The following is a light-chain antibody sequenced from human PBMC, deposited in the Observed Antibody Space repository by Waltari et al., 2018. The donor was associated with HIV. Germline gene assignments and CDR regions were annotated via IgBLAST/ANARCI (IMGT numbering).Light chain of an antibody. CDR3: QHYATSPTWT. CDR2: GAS. Sequence: EIVLTQAPGTLSLSPGERATLSCRASQSVYSGYIAWYQQKPGQAPRLLIYGASRRATGIPDRFSGSGSGTDFTLTVSRLEPEDFAVYFCQHYATSPTWTFGQGTRVEIK. V-gene: IGKV3-20*01. J-gene: IGKJ1*01. CDR1: QSVYSGY.